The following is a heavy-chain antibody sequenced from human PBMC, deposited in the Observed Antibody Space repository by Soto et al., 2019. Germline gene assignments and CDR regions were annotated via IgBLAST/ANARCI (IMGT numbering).Heavy chain of an antibody. D-gene: IGHD1-26*01. Sequence: GESLKLSCKGSGYSFTSYWIGWVRQMPGKGLEWMGVIYPGDSRTRYSPSFQGRVTISADKSISTAYLQWTSLEASDTAMYYCAIRSFSSPEFSPWGQGALVTVSS. CDR2: IYPGDSRT. J-gene: IGHJ5*02. CDR1: GYSFTSYW. CDR3: AIRSFSSPEFSP. V-gene: IGHV5-51*01.